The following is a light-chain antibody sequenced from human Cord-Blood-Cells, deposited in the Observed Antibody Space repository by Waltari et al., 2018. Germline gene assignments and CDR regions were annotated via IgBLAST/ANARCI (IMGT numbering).Light chain of an antibody. CDR2: EVS. CDR3: SSYTSSSSWV. V-gene: IGLV2-14*01. J-gene: IGLJ3*02. CDR1: SSDVGGYNY. Sequence: QSALTQPASVSGSPGQSITISCPGTSSDVGGYNYVSRYQQHPGNAPKLMIYEVSNRPTGVANGVSGSKSGNTASLTISGLQAGDEADYYCSSYTSSSSWVFGGGTKLTVL.